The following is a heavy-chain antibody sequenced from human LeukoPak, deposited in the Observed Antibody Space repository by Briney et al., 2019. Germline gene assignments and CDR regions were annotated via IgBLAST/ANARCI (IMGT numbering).Heavy chain of an antibody. Sequence: GASVKVSCKASGGTFSSYAISWVRQAPGQGLEWMGGIIPIFGTANYAQKFQGRVTITADESTSTAYMELSSLRSEDTAVYYCAREVPYDSSFYYQPFDYWGQGTLVTVSS. J-gene: IGHJ4*02. V-gene: IGHV1-69*13. CDR1: GGTFSSYA. CDR3: AREVPYDSSFYYQPFDY. D-gene: IGHD3-22*01. CDR2: IIPIFGTA.